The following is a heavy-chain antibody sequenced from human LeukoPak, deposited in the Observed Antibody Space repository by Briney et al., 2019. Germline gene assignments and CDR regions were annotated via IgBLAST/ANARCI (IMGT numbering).Heavy chain of an antibody. CDR2: MNPSSGNT. J-gene: IGHJ4*02. CDR3: ARVGIGYYDFWSGYPHTLDY. CDR1: GYTFTSYD. V-gene: IGHV1-8*01. D-gene: IGHD3-3*01. Sequence: ASVKVSCKASGYTFTSYDINWVRQATGQGLEWMGWMNPSSGNTGYAQKFQGRVTMTRNTSISTAYMELSSLRSEDTAVYYCARVGIGYYDFWSGYPHTLDYWGQGTLVTVSS.